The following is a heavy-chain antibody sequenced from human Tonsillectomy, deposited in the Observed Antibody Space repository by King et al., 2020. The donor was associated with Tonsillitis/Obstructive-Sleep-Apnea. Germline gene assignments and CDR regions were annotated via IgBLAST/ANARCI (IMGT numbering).Heavy chain of an antibody. J-gene: IGHJ4*02. CDR1: GGSISNYY. CDR2: IYYSGHT. D-gene: IGHD2/OR15-2a*01. V-gene: IGHV4-59*08. Sequence: VQLQESGPGLVKPSETLSLTCTVSGGSISNYYWNWIRQSPGKGLEWIGHIYYSGHTNYNPSLRSRVTISADTSRNQFSLELNSVTAADTAIYYCARLGFCYSSRCLPVYWGQGTLVTVSS. CDR3: ARLGFCYSSRCLPVY.